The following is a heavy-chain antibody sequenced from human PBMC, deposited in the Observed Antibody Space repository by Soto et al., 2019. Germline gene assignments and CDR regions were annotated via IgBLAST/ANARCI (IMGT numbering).Heavy chain of an antibody. Sequence: GGSLRLSCAASGFTFSNAWMSWVRQAPGKGLEWVGRIKSKTDGGTTDYAAPVKGRFTISRDDSKNTLYLQMNSLKTEDTAVYYCTTEQTSGWLGRGGHYFDYWGQGTLVTVSS. V-gene: IGHV3-15*01. CDR3: TTEQTSGWLGRGGHYFDY. CDR1: GFTFSNAW. CDR2: IKSKTDGGTT. D-gene: IGHD6-19*01. J-gene: IGHJ4*02.